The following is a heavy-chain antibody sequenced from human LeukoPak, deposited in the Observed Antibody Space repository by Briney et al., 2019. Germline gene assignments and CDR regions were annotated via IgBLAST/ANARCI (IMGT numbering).Heavy chain of an antibody. CDR2: IYYSGST. CDR3: ARRRAEGGSNGHYNWFDP. J-gene: IGHJ5*02. D-gene: IGHD6-13*01. Sequence: TPSDTLSLTCAVSGYSISGSDWWGWIRQPPGKGLEWIGYIYYSGSTYYNLSLKSRVTMSVDTSKNQFSLKLNSVTAADTAVYYCARRRAEGGSNGHYNWFDPWGQGTLVTVSS. CDR1: GYSISGSDW. V-gene: IGHV4-28*01.